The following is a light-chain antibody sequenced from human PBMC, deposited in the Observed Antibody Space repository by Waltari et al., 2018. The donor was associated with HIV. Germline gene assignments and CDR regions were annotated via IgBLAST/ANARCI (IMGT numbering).Light chain of an antibody. Sequence: EVVMTQSPATLSVSPGERATLSCRASQSVGSNLAWYQQKPGQAPRLLILGASTRATGIPGRFSGSGSGTEFTLTISSLQSEDSAVYYCQQYNDWPPNFGGGTKVEIK. J-gene: IGKJ4*01. CDR1: QSVGSN. CDR2: GAS. CDR3: QQYNDWPPN. V-gene: IGKV3-15*01.